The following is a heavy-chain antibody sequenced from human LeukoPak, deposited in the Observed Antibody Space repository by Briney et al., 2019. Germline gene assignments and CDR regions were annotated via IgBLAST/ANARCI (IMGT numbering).Heavy chain of an antibody. Sequence: PGGSLRLSCAVSGFIVSAFDMNWVRQAPGKGPEWVASIRVPSISRTSTDIFYADSVKGRFTISRDNAKNTLYLQMNSLRAEDTAVYYCAKPDQGEYYDSSGYYDYYFDYWGQGTLVTVSS. D-gene: IGHD3-22*01. CDR3: AKPDQGEYYDSSGYYDYYFDY. J-gene: IGHJ4*02. CDR1: GFIVSAFD. CDR2: IRVPSISRTSTDI. V-gene: IGHV3-21*04.